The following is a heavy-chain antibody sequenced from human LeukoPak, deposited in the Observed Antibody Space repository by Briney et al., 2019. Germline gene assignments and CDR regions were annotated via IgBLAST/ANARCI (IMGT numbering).Heavy chain of an antibody. Sequence: GGSLRLSCAASGFTFSTYEMNWVRQAPGKGLEWVSSISSRAGTIYYADSVKGRFTISRDNAENSLHLQMNTLRAEDTAVYYCARVGVLSSSWLLYWGQGTLVTVSS. CDR2: ISSRAGTI. V-gene: IGHV3-48*03. J-gene: IGHJ4*02. CDR1: GFTFSTYE. CDR3: ARVGVLSSSWLLY. D-gene: IGHD6-13*01.